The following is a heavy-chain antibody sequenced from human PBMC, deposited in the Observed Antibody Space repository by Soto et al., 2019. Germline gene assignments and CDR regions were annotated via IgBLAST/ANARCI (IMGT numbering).Heavy chain of an antibody. CDR3: ARGVAGTGFDL. J-gene: IGHJ4*02. D-gene: IGHD6-19*01. Sequence: QTLALTCVIAGGRVSSNSAGWNWIRQSPSRGLEWLGRTYYRSNWRHDYAVSVKSRITVNPDTSKNHFSLQLTSVTPDDTAAYYCARGVAGTGFDLWGQGTLVTVS. CDR2: TYYRSNWRH. CDR1: GGRVSSNSAG. V-gene: IGHV6-1*01.